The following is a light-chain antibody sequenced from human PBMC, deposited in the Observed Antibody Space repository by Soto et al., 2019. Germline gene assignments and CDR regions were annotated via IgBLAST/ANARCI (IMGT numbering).Light chain of an antibody. CDR1: SSDVGGYNY. V-gene: IGLV2-14*01. CDR2: DVS. CDR3: SSYTSSSTYV. J-gene: IGLJ1*01. Sequence: QSALTQPASVSGSPGQSITISCTGTSSDVGGYNYVSWYQQHPGKAPKLMIYDVSNRPSGVSNRFSGSKSGNTASLTISGLQAEDEADYSCSSYTSSSTYVLGTGTKVTV.